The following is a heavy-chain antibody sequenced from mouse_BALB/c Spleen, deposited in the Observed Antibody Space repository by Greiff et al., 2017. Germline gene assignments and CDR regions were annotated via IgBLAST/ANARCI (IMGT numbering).Heavy chain of an antibody. J-gene: IGHJ3*01. CDR1: GFTFSSYA. Sequence: DVKLVESGGGLVKPGGSLKLSCAASGFTFSSYAMSWVRQTPEKRLEWVASISSGGSTYYPDSVKGRFTISRDNARNILYLQMSSLRSEDTAMYYCARGRDGYPAWFAYWGQGTLVTVSA. CDR3: ARGRDGYPAWFAY. CDR2: ISSGGST. V-gene: IGHV5-6-5*01. D-gene: IGHD2-3*01.